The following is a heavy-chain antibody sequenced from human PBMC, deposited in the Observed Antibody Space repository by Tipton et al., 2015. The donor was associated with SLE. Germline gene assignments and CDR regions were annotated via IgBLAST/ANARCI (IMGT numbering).Heavy chain of an antibody. V-gene: IGHV4-59*11. D-gene: IGHD3-22*01. Sequence: TLSLTCAVSGGFLRGHYWSWIRQPPGKGLEWIGYLYYGGGSSFNPSLKSRVTISVDTSKNQFSLKLTSVTAADTAVYYCASYDSSFQYWGQGMLVTVSS. CDR2: LYYGGGS. CDR1: GGFLRGHY. CDR3: ASYDSSFQY. J-gene: IGHJ4*02.